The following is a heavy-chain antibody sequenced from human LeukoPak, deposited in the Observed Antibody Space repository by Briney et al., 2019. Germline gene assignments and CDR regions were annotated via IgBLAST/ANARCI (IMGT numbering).Heavy chain of an antibody. Sequence: PGGSLRLSCAASGFTFSSYAMHWVRQAPGKGLEWVAVISYDGSNKYYADSVKGRFTISRDNSKNTLYLQMNGLITEDTAVYYCARVRLSPTETQWLRINDYWGQGTLVTVSS. D-gene: IGHD5-12*01. V-gene: IGHV3-30*04. CDR2: ISYDGSNK. CDR3: ARVRLSPTETQWLRINDY. CDR1: GFTFSSYA. J-gene: IGHJ4*02.